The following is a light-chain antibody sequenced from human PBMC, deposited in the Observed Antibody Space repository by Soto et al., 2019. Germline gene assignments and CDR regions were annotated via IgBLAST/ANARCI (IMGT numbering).Light chain of an antibody. J-gene: IGLJ1*01. Sequence: QSVLTQPSSVSGAPGQRVTISCTGSSSNVGAGYDVHWYQQLPGTAPKLLIYGNYNRPSGVPDRFSGSKSGTSASLAITGLQAEDEVDYYCQSYDNSLSNYVFGTGTKVTVL. V-gene: IGLV1-40*01. CDR3: QSYDNSLSNYV. CDR2: GNY. CDR1: SSNVGAGYD.